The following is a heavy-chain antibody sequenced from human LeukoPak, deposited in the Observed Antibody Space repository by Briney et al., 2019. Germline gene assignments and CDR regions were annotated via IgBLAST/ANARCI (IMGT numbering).Heavy chain of an antibody. CDR3: AIDIAAAGFDY. CDR1: GYTFTAYY. J-gene: IGHJ4*02. Sequence: ASVKVSCKASGYTFTAYYMHWVRQAPGQGLEWMGWINPNTGGPNYAQKFLGRVTVTRDTSISTVYMELSRLRSDDTAIYYCAIDIAAAGFDYWGQGALISVSS. V-gene: IGHV1-2*02. CDR2: INPNTGGP. D-gene: IGHD6-13*01.